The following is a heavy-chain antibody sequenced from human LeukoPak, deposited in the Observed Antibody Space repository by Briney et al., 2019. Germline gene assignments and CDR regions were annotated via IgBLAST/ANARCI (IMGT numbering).Heavy chain of an antibody. CDR3: ARVPPKGGYGDAFDI. D-gene: IGHD1-1*01. CDR2: IYYSGST. V-gene: IGHV4-39*07. Sequence: SETLSLTCSVSGDSISSSSYYWGWIRQPPGKGLEWIGSIYYSGSTYYNPSLKSRVTISVDTSKNQFSLKLSSVTAADTAVYYCARVPPKGGYGDAFDIWGQGTMVTVSS. J-gene: IGHJ3*02. CDR1: GDSISSSSYY.